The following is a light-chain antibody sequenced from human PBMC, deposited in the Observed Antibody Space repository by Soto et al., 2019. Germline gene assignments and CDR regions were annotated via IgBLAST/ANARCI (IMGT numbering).Light chain of an antibody. CDR1: KLGDKY. V-gene: IGLV3-1*01. Sequence: SYELTQPPSVSVSPGQTASITRSGDKLGDKYACWYQQKPGQSPVLVIYQDTKRPSGIPERFSGSNSGNTATLTISGTQAMDEADYYCQAWDNSPHVVFGGGTQLTVL. J-gene: IGLJ2*01. CDR3: QAWDNSPHVV. CDR2: QDT.